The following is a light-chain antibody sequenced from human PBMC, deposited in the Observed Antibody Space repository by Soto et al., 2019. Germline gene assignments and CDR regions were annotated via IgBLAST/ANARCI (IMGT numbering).Light chain of an antibody. V-gene: IGLV6-57*03. CDR2: EDN. Sequence: NFMLTQPHSVSESPGKTVTISCTRSSGSIASNHVQWYQQRPGSAPTTVIYEDNQRPSGVPDRFSGSIDSSSNSASLTISGLKTEDEADYYCQSYDSSIEVFGGGTKLTVL. CDR1: SGSIASNH. CDR3: QSYDSSIEV. J-gene: IGLJ3*02.